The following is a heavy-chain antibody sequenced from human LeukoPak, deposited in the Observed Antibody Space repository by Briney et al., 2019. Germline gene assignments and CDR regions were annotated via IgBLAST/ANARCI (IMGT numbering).Heavy chain of an antibody. V-gene: IGHV3-74*01. D-gene: IGHD2-2*01. J-gene: IGHJ4*02. Sequence: PGGSLRLSCAASGFTFSTYWMHWVRQAPGKGLVWVSRINTDGTSTNYADSVKGRFTISRDSAKNTLYLQMNSLRAEDTSVYYCARVTTSCPDYWGQGTLVTVSS. CDR3: ARVTTSCPDY. CDR2: INTDGTST. CDR1: GFTFSTYW.